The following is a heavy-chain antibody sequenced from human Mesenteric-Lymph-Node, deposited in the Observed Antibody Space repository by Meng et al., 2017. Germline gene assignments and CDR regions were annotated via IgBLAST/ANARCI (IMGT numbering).Heavy chain of an antibody. CDR2: IVPFFGAP. D-gene: IGHD5-12*01. V-gene: IGHV1-69*06. CDR3: ARAPSGYDPNYYYYYGMDV. Sequence: SVKVSCKASGGTFSSFAISWVRQAPGQRLEWMGGIVPFFGAPNYAQNFQGRVTITADKSTSTAYMELSSLRSEDTAVYYCARAPSGYDPNYYYYYGMDVWGQGTTVTVSS. CDR1: GGTFSSFA. J-gene: IGHJ6*02.